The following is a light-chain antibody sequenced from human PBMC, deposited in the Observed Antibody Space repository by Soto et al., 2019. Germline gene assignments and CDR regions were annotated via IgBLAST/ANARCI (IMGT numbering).Light chain of an antibody. Sequence: QSVLTQPPSASGSPRQSVTVSGAGTSRDVVAYSSVAWYQQHPGKAPKLIIHEVTKRPSGVPDRFSGARSGNTAFLTVSGLQAEDEADYYCSSYTSSSTLFYVFGTGSKVTVL. CDR1: SRDVVAYSS. CDR3: SSYTSSSTLFYV. J-gene: IGLJ1*01. CDR2: EVT. V-gene: IGLV2-8*01.